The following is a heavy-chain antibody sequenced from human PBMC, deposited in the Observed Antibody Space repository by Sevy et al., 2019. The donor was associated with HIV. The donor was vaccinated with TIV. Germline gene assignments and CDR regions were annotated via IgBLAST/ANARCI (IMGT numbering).Heavy chain of an antibody. V-gene: IGHV4-34*01. Sequence: LLQLPETLSLTCGVYGASFSDYYWSWIRQPPGKGLEWIGEINYSGSTNYNPPLKSRVSISVDTSKNQLSLKVSSVTAADAAVYYCARDRTVYDSHSRHYYYLMDVWGQGTTVTVSS. CDR1: GASFSDYY. J-gene: IGHJ6*02. CDR3: ARDRTVYDSHSRHYYYLMDV. D-gene: IGHD5-12*01. CDR2: INYSGST.